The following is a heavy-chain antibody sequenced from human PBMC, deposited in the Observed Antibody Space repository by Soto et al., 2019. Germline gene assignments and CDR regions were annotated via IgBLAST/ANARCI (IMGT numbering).Heavy chain of an antibody. CDR3: ARGRYGDY. J-gene: IGHJ4*02. CDR1: GYALTTYG. D-gene: IGHD1-1*01. Sequence: QVHLVQSGAEVKKPGASVKVSCKGSGYALTTYGITWVRQAPGQGLEWMGWISAHNGNTNYAQKLQGRVTVTSDTSTSTAYMELRSLRSDDTAVYYCARGRYGDYWGQGALVTVSS. V-gene: IGHV1-18*01. CDR2: ISAHNGNT.